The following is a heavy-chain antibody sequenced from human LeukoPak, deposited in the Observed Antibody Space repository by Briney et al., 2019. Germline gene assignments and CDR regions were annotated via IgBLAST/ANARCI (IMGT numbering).Heavy chain of an antibody. Sequence: SETLSLTCTVSGGSISSYYWSWIRQPPGKGLEWIGYIYYSGSTNYNPSLKSRVTISVDTSKNQFSLKLSSVTAADTAVYYCASLYYDSSGHIDYWGQGTLVTVSS. V-gene: IGHV4-59*08. CDR2: IYYSGST. J-gene: IGHJ4*02. D-gene: IGHD3-22*01. CDR3: ASLYYDSSGHIDY. CDR1: GGSISSYY.